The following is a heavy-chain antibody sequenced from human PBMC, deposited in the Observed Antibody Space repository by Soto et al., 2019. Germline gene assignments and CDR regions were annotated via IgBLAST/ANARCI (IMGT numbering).Heavy chain of an antibody. D-gene: IGHD3-3*01. Sequence: GRSLRLSCAVSGFTFSILAMSWVRRVPGKGLEWVAASSGSGGSTYHADSVKGRVTIPRDNSKNTRYLKMNSLGAEDTAVYYCAKDLWVGMIFGVVPYYYYGMDVWGQGTTVTVSS. CDR1: GFTFSILA. CDR2: SSGSGGST. V-gene: IGHV3-23*01. CDR3: AKDLWVGMIFGVVPYYYYGMDV. J-gene: IGHJ6*02.